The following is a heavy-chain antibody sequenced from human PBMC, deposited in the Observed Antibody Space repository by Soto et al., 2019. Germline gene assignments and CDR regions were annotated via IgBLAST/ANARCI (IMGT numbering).Heavy chain of an antibody. Sequence: EVKLLESGGGLVQPGESLRLSCAASGFRFWTYSMSWVRQAPGKGLEWVSGISGDGSATSYADSLKGRFTVSRDNAKNTLYLQMKSLRAEDTAVYYCAKYNSSSYGDYLGFDYWGQGTLATVSS. CDR3: AKYNSSSYGDYLGFDY. CDR2: ISGDGSAT. CDR1: GFRFWTYS. V-gene: IGHV3-23*01. D-gene: IGHD2-21*02. J-gene: IGHJ4*02.